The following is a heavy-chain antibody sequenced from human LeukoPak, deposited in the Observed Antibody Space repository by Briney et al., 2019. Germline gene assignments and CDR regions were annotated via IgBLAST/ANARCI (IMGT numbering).Heavy chain of an antibody. Sequence: ASVKVSCKASGYTFTGYYMHWVRQAPGQGLEWMGWINPNSGGTSYAQKFQGRVTMTRDTSISTAYMELSRLRSDDTAVYYCARVRKGYCSSTSCSYLDYWGQGTLVTVSS. CDR3: ARVRKGYCSSTSCSYLDY. J-gene: IGHJ4*02. D-gene: IGHD2-2*01. V-gene: IGHV1-2*02. CDR1: GYTFTGYY. CDR2: INPNSGGT.